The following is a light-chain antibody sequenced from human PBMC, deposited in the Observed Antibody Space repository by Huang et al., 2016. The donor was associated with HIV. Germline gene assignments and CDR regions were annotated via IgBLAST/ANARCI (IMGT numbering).Light chain of an antibody. V-gene: IGKV2-28*01. J-gene: IGKJ5*01. CDR3: MQALQTPRT. CDR2: LSS. CDR1: ESLLHSNGHND. Sequence: DIVMTQSPLSLPVTPGEPASISCSSSESLLHSNGHNDLDWYLQKPGQSPQLLIYLSSSRASGVPDRFSGSGSVTAFTLKISRVEAEDVGVYYCMQALQTPRTFGQGTRLQIK.